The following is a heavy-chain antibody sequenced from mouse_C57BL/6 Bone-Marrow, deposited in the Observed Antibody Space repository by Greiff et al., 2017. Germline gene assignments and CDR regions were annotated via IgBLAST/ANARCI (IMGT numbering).Heavy chain of an antibody. D-gene: IGHD1-1*01. J-gene: IGHJ4*01. CDR2: IYPRSGNT. CDR1: GYTFTSYG. V-gene: IGHV1-81*01. Sequence: QVQLQQSGAELARPGASVKLSCKASGYTFTSYGISWVKQRTGQGLEWIGEIYPRSGNTYYNEKFKGKATLTADKSSSTAYMELRSLTSEDSAVYFCASSYYYGSSYDYAMDYWGQGTSVTVSS. CDR3: ASSYYYGSSYDYAMDY.